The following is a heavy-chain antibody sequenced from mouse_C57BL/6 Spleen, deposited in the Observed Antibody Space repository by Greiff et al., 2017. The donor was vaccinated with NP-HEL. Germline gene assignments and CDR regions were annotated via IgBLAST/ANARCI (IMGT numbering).Heavy chain of an antibody. V-gene: IGHV1-53*01. Sequence: QVQLQQSGPELVKPGASVKISCKASGYAFSSSWMNWVKQRPGQGLEWIGNINPSNGGTNYNEKFKSKATLTVDKSSSTAYMQLSSLTSEDSAVYYCARQVIYGLYAMDYWGQGTSVTVSS. J-gene: IGHJ4*01. D-gene: IGHD1-2*01. CDR2: INPSNGGT. CDR1: GYAFSSSW. CDR3: ARQVIYGLYAMDY.